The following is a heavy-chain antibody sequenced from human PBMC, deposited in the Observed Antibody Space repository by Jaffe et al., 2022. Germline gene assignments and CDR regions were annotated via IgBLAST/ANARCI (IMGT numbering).Heavy chain of an antibody. J-gene: IGHJ4*02. CDR2: ISGSSSLI. CDR3: ARQAFDY. Sequence: DVQLVESGGGLVQPGGSLRLSCMGSEFTFYSYDMNWVRQAPGKGLEWVSYISGSSSLIKYADSVQGRFTVSRDNGKNSLYLQMKSLRVEDTAVYYCARQAFDYWGQGTLVTVSS. V-gene: IGHV3-48*03. CDR1: EFTFYSYD.